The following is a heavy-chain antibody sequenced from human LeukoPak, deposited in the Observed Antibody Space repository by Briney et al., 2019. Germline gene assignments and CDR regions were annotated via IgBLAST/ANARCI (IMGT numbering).Heavy chain of an antibody. V-gene: IGHV3-23*01. CDR1: GFTFSTYA. CDR2: ISGSGGST. D-gene: IGHD3-9*01. J-gene: IGHJ3*02. CDR3: VRAYYDILTPNDI. Sequence: GGSLRLSCAASGFTFSTYAMGWVRQAPGKGLEWVSVISGSGGSTYYADSVKGRFTISRDNSKNTLSLQMNSLRAEDTAVYYCVRAYYDILTPNDIWGQGTMVTVSS.